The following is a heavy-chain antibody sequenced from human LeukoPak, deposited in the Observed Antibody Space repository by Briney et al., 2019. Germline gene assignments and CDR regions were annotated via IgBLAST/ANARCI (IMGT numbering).Heavy chain of an antibody. CDR2: ISYDGSNK. CDR1: GFTFSNYD. D-gene: IGHD2-8*01. J-gene: IGHJ4*02. CDR3: AKEGVRGTYGYYFDY. V-gene: IGHV3-30*18. Sequence: GGSLRLSCAASGFTFSNYDMHWVRQAPGKGLEWVAVISYDGSNKYYADSVKGRFTISRDNSKNTLYLQMNSLRAEDTAVFYCAKEGVRGTYGYYFDYWGQGTLVTVSS.